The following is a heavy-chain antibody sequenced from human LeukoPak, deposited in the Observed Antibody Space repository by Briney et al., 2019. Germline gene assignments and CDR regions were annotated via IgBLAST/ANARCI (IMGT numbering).Heavy chain of an antibody. D-gene: IGHD2-21*02. V-gene: IGHV1-69*13. CDR1: GGTLSIYA. Sequence: AASVKVSCKASGGTLSIYAISWVRQAPGQGLEWMGGINPMFGAPKYALKFQGRVTITADDSTSTAYMELSSLRSEDTAVYYCAGPSDYSFEYWGQGTLVTVSS. CDR3: AGPSDYSFEY. J-gene: IGHJ4*02. CDR2: INPMFGAP.